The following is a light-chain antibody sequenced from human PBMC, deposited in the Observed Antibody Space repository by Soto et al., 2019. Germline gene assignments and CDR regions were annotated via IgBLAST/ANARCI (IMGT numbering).Light chain of an antibody. CDR2: AHT. CDR3: QSYDSSLSVV. J-gene: IGLJ2*01. Sequence: QPVLTQPPSVSGAPGQRVIISCTGTSSNIGAGYDVHWYQHLPGATPRLLIYAHTYRPAGVPDRFIGSKSGTSASLAITGLQVEDEADYYCQSYDSSLSVVFGGGTKLTVL. V-gene: IGLV1-40*01. CDR1: SSNIGAGYD.